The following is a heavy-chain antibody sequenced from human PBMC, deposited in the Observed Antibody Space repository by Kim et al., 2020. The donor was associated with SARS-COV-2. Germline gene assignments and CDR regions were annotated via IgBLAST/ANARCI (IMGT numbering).Heavy chain of an antibody. CDR1: GGSISSGGYY. J-gene: IGHJ4*02. Sequence: SETLSLTCTVSGGSISSGGYYWSWIRQHPGKGLEWIGYIYYSGSTYYNPSLKSRVTISVDTSKNQFSLKLSSVIAADRAVYYCARGVAAAGTDYFDYWGQGTLVTVSS. CDR2: IYYSGST. D-gene: IGHD6-13*01. V-gene: IGHV4-31*03. CDR3: ARGVAAAGTDYFDY.